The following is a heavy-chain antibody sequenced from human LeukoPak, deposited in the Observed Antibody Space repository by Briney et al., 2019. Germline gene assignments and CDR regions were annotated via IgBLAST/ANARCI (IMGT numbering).Heavy chain of an antibody. D-gene: IGHD3-10*01. CDR2: ISSGSSTI. CDR3: ARDRGAIDY. CDR1: GFTFSKYA. J-gene: IGHJ4*02. Sequence: GGSLRLSCVASGFTFSKYAITWVRQAPGKGLEWLSYISSGSSTIYYADSVKGRFTISRDDAKNSLYLQMISLRVEDTAVYYCARDRGAIDYWGQGTLVTVSS. V-gene: IGHV3-48*01.